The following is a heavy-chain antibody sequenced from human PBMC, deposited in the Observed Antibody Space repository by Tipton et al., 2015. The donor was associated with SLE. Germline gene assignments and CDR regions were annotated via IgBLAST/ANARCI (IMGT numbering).Heavy chain of an antibody. V-gene: IGHV4-39*07. Sequence: TLSLTCTVSGGSISSKNYYWGWISQPPGKGLEWIGSIHYSGSTYDNPSFKSRVTISVDTSKNQFSLKLSSVTAADTAMYYCVRERKYVVRFRELVAPDLWGQGTAITVSS. CDR3: VRERKYVVRFRELVAPDL. CDR2: IHYSGST. CDR1: GGSISSKNYY. D-gene: IGHD1-26*01. J-gene: IGHJ3*01.